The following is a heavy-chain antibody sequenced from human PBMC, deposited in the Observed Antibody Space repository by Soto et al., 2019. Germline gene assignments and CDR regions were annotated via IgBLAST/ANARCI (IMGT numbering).Heavy chain of an antibody. D-gene: IGHD3-9*01. V-gene: IGHV3-30*18. J-gene: IGHJ4*02. Sequence: GGSLRLSCAASGFTFNIYGMHWVRQAPDKGLEWVALISYDGSNQYYADSVKGRFTISRDNSKNTLFLQMNSLRAEDTAVYYCAKDNTYYDILTGSQYYFDYWGQGTLVTVSS. CDR1: GFTFNIYG. CDR3: AKDNTYYDILTGSQYYFDY. CDR2: ISYDGSNQ.